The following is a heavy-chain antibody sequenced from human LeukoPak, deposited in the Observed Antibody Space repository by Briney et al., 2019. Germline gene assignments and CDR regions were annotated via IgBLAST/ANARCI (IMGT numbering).Heavy chain of an antibody. Sequence: ASVKVSCKASGYTFTGYYMHWVRQAPGQGLEWMGWINPNSGGTNYAQKFQGRVTMTRDTSASTAYMELSSLRSEDTAVYYCARGQTELRYFDWLPYYYYGMDVWGQGTTVTVSS. CDR3: ARGQTELRYFDWLPYYYYGMDV. CDR1: GYTFTGYY. D-gene: IGHD3-9*01. V-gene: IGHV1-2*02. CDR2: INPNSGGT. J-gene: IGHJ6*02.